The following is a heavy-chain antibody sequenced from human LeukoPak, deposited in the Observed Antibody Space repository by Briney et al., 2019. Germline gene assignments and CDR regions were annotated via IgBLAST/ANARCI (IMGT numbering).Heavy chain of an antibody. D-gene: IGHD2/OR15-2a*01. CDR2: TYYRSKLYN. CDR3: ARGPFWLEGAFDI. CDR1: GDSVSGHSAT. Sequence: SQTLSLTCAISGDSVSGHSATWNWIRQSPSRGLEWLGRTYYRSKLYNDYAVSVESRIIINPDTSKNHFSLQLNSVTPEDTAVYYCARGPFWLEGAFDIWGLGTMVTVSS. V-gene: IGHV6-1*01. J-gene: IGHJ3*02.